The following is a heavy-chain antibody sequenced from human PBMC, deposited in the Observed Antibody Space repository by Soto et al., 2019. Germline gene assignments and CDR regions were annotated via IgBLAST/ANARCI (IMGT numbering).Heavy chain of an antibody. Sequence: SETLSLTCTVSGGSISSGGYYWSWIRQHPGKGLEWIGYIYYSGSTYYNPSLKSRVTISVDTSKNQFSLKLSSVTAADTAVYYCARVDIVATITFYFDYWGQGTLVTVSS. CDR3: ARVDIVATITFYFDY. D-gene: IGHD5-12*01. CDR1: GGSISSGGYY. CDR2: IYYSGST. J-gene: IGHJ4*02. V-gene: IGHV4-31*03.